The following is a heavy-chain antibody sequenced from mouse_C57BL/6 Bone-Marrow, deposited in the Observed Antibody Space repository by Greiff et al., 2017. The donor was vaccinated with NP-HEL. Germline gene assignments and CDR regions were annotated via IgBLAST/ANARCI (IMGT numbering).Heavy chain of an antibody. CDR2: IDPCDSNT. V-gene: IGHV1-59*01. Sequence: QVQLQQPGAELVRPGTSVKLSCKASGYTFTSYWMHWVKQRPGQGLEWIGVIDPCDSNTNYNQKFKGKATLTVDKSSSTAYMQLSSLTSEDSAVYYCAREGALLRDYFDYWGQGTTLTVSS. J-gene: IGHJ2*01. CDR3: AREGALLRDYFDY. D-gene: IGHD1-1*01. CDR1: GYTFTSYW.